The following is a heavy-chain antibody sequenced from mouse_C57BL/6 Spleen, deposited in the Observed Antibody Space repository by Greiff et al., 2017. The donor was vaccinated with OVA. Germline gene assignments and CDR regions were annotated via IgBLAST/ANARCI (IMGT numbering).Heavy chain of an antibody. Sequence: EVNVVESGGGLVKPGGSLKLSCAASGFTFSDYGMHWVRQAPEKGLEWVAYISSGSSTIYYADTVKGRFTISRDNAKNTLFLQMTSLRSEDTAMYYCARRYDYDVYYAMDYWGQGTSVTVSS. CDR2: ISSGSSTI. CDR3: ARRYDYDVYYAMDY. V-gene: IGHV5-17*01. D-gene: IGHD2-4*01. CDR1: GFTFSDYG. J-gene: IGHJ4*01.